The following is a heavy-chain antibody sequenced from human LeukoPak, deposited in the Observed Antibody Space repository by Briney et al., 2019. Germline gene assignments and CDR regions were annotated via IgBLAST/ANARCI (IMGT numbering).Heavy chain of an antibody. V-gene: IGHV3-21*04. CDR1: GFTFSSYS. CDR3: ARDEGWIQLYF. D-gene: IGHD5-18*01. CDR2: ISSSSTYT. J-gene: IGHJ4*02. Sequence: GGSLRLSCAASGFTFSSYSMNWVRQAPGKGLEWVSSISSSSTYTYYADSVKGRFTISRDNAKNSLYLQMNSLRVEDTAAYYCARDEGWIQLYFRGQGTLVTVSS.